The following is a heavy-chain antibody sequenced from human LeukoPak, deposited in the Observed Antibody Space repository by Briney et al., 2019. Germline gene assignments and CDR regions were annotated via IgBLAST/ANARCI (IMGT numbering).Heavy chain of an antibody. Sequence: GGSLRLSCAASGFTFSSYSMSWIRRAPGKGLEWVSYISSSSSTIYYADSVKGRFTISRDNSENTLYLQMNYLRVEDTAVYFCAREGCCGCLYYYDMAVWGKGTTVTVSS. J-gene: IGHJ6*03. D-gene: IGHD5-18*01. CDR3: AREGCCGCLYYYDMAV. CDR2: ISSSSSTI. V-gene: IGHV3-48*01. CDR1: GFTFSSYS.